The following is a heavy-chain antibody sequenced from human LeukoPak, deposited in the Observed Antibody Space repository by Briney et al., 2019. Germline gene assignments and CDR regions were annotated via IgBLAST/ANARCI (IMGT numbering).Heavy chain of an antibody. V-gene: IGHV1-2*02. D-gene: IGHD3-22*01. J-gene: IGHJ4*02. CDR1: GYTFTSYD. CDR2: INPNSGGT. Sequence: GASVKVSCKASGYTFTSYDINWVRQAPGQGLEWMGWINPNSGGTNYAQKFQGRVTMTRDTSITTTYMELSRLSSDDTAVYYCARGQYYDSSGYYDYFDYWGQGTLVTVSS. CDR3: ARGQYYDSSGYYDYFDY.